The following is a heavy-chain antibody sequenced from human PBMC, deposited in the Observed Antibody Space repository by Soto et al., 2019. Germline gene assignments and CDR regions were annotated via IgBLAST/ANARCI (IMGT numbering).Heavy chain of an antibody. V-gene: IGHV1-69*13. Sequence: SVKVSCKTSGGTFSTYAIYWVRQAPGQGLEWMGAIIPLFGTADYAQKFQGRVTITADEPTSTAYMELSSLRSEDTAVYYCARPKGSYSSGYYYFDYWGQGTLVTVSS. J-gene: IGHJ4*02. CDR1: GGTFSTYA. CDR3: ARPKGSYSSGYYYFDY. D-gene: IGHD6-19*01. CDR2: IIPLFGTA.